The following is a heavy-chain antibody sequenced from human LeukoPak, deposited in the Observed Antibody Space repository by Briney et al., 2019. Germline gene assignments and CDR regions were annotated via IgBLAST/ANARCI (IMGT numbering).Heavy chain of an antibody. CDR2: ISYRGRDQ. V-gene: IGHV3-30*04. J-gene: IGHJ4*02. CDR3: VRQDCSGGSCYLDY. D-gene: IGHD2-15*01. CDR1: RFIFSNYA. Sequence: GGSLRLSCAASRFIFSNYAMHWVRQAPGKGLDWVAVISYRGRDQFYADSVKGRFTISRDSSKDTLYLQMNSLRTEDTAVYYCVRQDCSGGSCYLDYWGQGTLVTVSS.